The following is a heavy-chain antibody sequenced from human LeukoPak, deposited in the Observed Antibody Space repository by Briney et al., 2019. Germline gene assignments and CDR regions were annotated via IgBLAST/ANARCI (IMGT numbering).Heavy chain of an antibody. D-gene: IGHD4-17*01. J-gene: IGHJ3*02. CDR2: IYYSEST. CDR1: GGSISSYY. V-gene: IGHV4-59*08. CDR3: ARVLAVTSAFDI. Sequence: LETLSLTCTVSGGSISSYYWSWIRQPPGKGLEWIGYIYYSESTNYNPSLKSRVTISVDTSKNQFSLKLSSVTAADTAVYYCARVLAVTSAFDIWGQGTMVTVSS.